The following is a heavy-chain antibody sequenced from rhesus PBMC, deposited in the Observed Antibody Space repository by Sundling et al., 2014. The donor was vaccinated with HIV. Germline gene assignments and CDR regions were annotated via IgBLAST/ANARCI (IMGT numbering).Heavy chain of an antibody. D-gene: IGHD1-1*01. CDR2: LSGTRGST. CDR1: GGSISGDYY. J-gene: IGHJ6*01. V-gene: IGHV4-173*01. CDR3: AREGRTWNYGYGLES. Sequence: QVQLQESGPGLVKPSETLSLTCAVSGGSISGDYYWSWLRQPPGRGLEWLGRLSGTRGSTDYNPSLKSRVTISTDTSKNQFSLKLSFVTAADTAVYYCAREGRTWNYGYGLESWGQGVVVTVSS.